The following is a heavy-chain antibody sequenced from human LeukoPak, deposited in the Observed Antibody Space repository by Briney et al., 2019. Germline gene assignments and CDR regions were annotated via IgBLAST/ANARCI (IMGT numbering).Heavy chain of an antibody. J-gene: IGHJ4*02. Sequence: PGRSLRVSCSASGFSFDGYAMSWVRQAPGKGLEWVGFIRSKAYGAKTNYAASVQGRFSISRDDSRSTVQLQMDSLRTEDTTVYFCTRVNYYDSSSFYYGYSDYWGQGALVTVSS. CDR1: GFSFDGYA. CDR2: IRSKAYGAKT. CDR3: TRVNYYDSSSFYYGYSDY. V-gene: IGHV3-49*04. D-gene: IGHD3-22*01.